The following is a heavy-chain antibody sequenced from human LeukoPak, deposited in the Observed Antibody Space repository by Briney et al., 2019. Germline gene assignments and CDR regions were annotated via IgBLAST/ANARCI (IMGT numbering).Heavy chain of an antibody. V-gene: IGHV3-7*03. CDR1: GFTFSSYW. CDR3: VKDSPPRYSGSPPAY. CDR2: INKDGGEK. D-gene: IGHD1-26*01. J-gene: IGHJ4*02. Sequence: GGSLRLSCAASGFTFSSYWMSWVRQAPGKGLEWVANINKDGGEKYYVDSVKGRFTISRDNAKNSLYLQMNSLRADDTAVYYRVKDSPPRYSGSPPAYWGQGTLVTVSS.